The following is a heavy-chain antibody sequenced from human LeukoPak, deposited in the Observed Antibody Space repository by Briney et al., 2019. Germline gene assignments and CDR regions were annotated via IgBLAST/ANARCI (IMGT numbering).Heavy chain of an antibody. CDR1: GGSISSYY. CDR3: ARGYYDILTGYLYYYYYYMDV. V-gene: IGHV4-59*01. D-gene: IGHD3-9*01. Sequence: SETLSLTCTVSGGSISSYYWSWIRQPPGKGLEWIGYIYYSGSTNYNPSLKSRVTISVDTSKNQFSLKLSSVTAADTAVYYCARGYYDILTGYLYYYYYYMDVRGKGTTVTVSS. CDR2: IYYSGST. J-gene: IGHJ6*03.